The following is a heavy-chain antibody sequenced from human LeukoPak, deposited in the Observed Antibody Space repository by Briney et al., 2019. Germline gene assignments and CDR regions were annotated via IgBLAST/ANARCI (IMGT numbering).Heavy chain of an antibody. V-gene: IGHV3-21*01. CDR3: ARGWPEMATIKGGYFDY. D-gene: IGHD5-24*01. Sequence: GGSLRLSCAASGFTFSSYWMHWVRQAPGKGLEWVSSISSSSSYIYYADSVKGRFTISRDNAKNSLYLQMNSLRAEDTAVYYCARGWPEMATIKGGYFDYWGQGTLVTVSS. CDR2: ISSSSSYI. CDR1: GFTFSSYW. J-gene: IGHJ4*02.